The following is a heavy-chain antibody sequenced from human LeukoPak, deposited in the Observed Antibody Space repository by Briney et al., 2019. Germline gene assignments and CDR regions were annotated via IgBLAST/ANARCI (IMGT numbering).Heavy chain of an antibody. J-gene: IGHJ5*02. D-gene: IGHD5-18*01. CDR2: ISYDGSNK. CDR1: GFIFSSYG. Sequence: PGRSLRLSCAASGFIFSSYGIHWVRQAPGKGLEWVALISYDGSNKYYTDSVKGRFTISRDNSKNTLYLQMNSLRAEDTAVYYCAKDLPQDPSYGYSYGWFDPWGQGTLVTVSS. CDR3: AKDLPQDPSYGYSYGWFDP. V-gene: IGHV3-30*18.